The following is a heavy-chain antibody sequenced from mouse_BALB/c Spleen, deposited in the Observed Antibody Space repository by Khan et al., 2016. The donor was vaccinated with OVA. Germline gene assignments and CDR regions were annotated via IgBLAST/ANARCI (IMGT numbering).Heavy chain of an antibody. CDR1: GYSITSGYA. Sequence: EVQLQESGPGLVKPSQSLSLTCTVTGYSITSGYAWNWIRQFPGNKLEWMGYISYSGGTSYNPSLKSRISITRDTSKNQFFLQLNSCTTEDTATYYCARGNYYGYYFDYWGQGTPLTVSS. V-gene: IGHV3-2*02. CDR3: ARGNYYGYYFDY. D-gene: IGHD1-1*01. CDR2: ISYSGGT. J-gene: IGHJ2*01.